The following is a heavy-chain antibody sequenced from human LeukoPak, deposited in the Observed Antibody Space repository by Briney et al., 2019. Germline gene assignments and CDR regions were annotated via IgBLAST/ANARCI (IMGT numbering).Heavy chain of an antibody. D-gene: IGHD1-26*01. J-gene: IGHJ4*02. CDR3: AKEQVVSPPWVSYFDY. CDR2: ISGGGDIT. V-gene: IGHV3-23*01. Sequence: GGCLRLSCAASGFTFSTYAMSRVRQTPGKGLEWISVISGGGDITYYADSVKGRFTISRDNSENTVYLQMNSLRAEDTAVYYCAKEQVVSPPWVSYFDYWGQGTLVTVSS. CDR1: GFTFSTYA.